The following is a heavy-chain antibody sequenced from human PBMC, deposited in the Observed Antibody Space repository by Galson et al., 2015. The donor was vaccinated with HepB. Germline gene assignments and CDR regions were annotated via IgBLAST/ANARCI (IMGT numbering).Heavy chain of an antibody. D-gene: IGHD6-19*01. CDR3: AKGGLEWLVRSSFDY. Sequence: SLRLSCAASGFTFSSYGMHWVRQAPGKGLEWVAVISYDGSNKYYADSVKGRFTISRDNSKNTLYLQMNSLRAEDTAVYYCAKGGLEWLVRSSFDYWGQGTLVTVSS. CDR2: ISYDGSNK. CDR1: GFTFSSYG. J-gene: IGHJ4*02. V-gene: IGHV3-30*18.